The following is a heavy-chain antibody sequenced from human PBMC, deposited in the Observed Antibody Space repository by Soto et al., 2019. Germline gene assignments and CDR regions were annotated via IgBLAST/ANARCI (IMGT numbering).Heavy chain of an antibody. J-gene: IGHJ6*01. CDR3: AKVGHDYYGMDV. Sequence: GGSLRLSCAASGFTFSSSAMSWVRQAPGKGLEWVSSISDSGGSTDYADSVKGRFTISRDNSKNTLFLEMDSLRPEDTAVYYCAKVGHDYYGMDVWGQGTTVTVSS. CDR1: GFTFSSSA. CDR2: ISDSGGST. V-gene: IGHV3-23*01.